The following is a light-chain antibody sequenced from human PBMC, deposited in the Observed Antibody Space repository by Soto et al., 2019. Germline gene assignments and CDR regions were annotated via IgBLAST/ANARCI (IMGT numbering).Light chain of an antibody. J-gene: IGKJ4*01. CDR1: QSVSSS. Sequence: EVVLTQSPATLSVSPGERATLSCRASQSVSSSLAWYQHKPGQAPRLLIHGASTRANGVPDRFSGSGSGTEFALIISGLQSEDCAVYYCQQYSDWPPLTFGGGTKVEIK. CDR2: GAS. V-gene: IGKV3-15*01. CDR3: QQYSDWPPLT.